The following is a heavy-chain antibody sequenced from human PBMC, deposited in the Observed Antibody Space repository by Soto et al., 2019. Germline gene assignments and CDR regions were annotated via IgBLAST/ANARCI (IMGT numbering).Heavy chain of an antibody. J-gene: IGHJ3*02. CDR2: FIPVFTTA. V-gene: IGHV1-69*01. CDR3: ARDWVDVSRTTVRHGALDI. D-gene: IGHD4-17*01. Sequence: QVQLVQSGAQVKKPGSSVKVSCKASGGSFSTYGISWVRQAPGQGLEWMGGFIPVFTTAKYAQKFQGRVSITADESTDTAYMELSSLRSEDTAVYFCARDWVDVSRTTVRHGALDIWGKGKVVTVSS. CDR1: GGSFSTYG.